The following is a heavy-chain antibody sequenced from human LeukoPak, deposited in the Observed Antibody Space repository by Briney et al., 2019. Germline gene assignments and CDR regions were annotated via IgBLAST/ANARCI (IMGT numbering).Heavy chain of an antibody. Sequence: GESLKISCKGSGYSFTSYWIGWVRQMPGKGLEWMGIIHPGDSDTRYSPSFQGQVTISADKSISTAYLQWSSLKASDTAMYYCARHEPYCGGDCYPWYFDLWGRGTLVTVSS. D-gene: IGHD2-21*02. V-gene: IGHV5-51*01. CDR2: IHPGDSDT. J-gene: IGHJ2*01. CDR3: ARHEPYCGGDCYPWYFDL. CDR1: GYSFTSYW.